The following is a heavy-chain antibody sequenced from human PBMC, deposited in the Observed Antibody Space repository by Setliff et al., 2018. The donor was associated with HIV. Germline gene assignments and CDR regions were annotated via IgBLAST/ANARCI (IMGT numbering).Heavy chain of an antibody. Sequence: GASVKVSCKASGYIFTNYAIHWVRQAPGQGLEWMGWISAYNGNTNYAQKLQGRVTMTTDTSTSTAYMELRSLRSDDTAVYYCARVGGPYYDLLTGYYGAVDYWGQGTLVTVSS. V-gene: IGHV1-18*04. D-gene: IGHD3-9*01. CDR1: GYIFTNYA. J-gene: IGHJ4*02. CDR2: ISAYNGNT. CDR3: ARVGGPYYDLLTGYYGAVDY.